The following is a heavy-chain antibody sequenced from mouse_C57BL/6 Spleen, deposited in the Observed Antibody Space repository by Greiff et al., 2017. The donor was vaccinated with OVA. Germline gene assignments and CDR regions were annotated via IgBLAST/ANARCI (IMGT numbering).Heavy chain of an antibody. J-gene: IGHJ2*01. CDR2: ISYSGST. V-gene: IGHV3-1*01. D-gene: IGHD3-3*01. CDR1: GYSITSGYD. Sequence: VQLKQSGPGMVKPSQSLSLTCTVTGYSITSGYDWHWIRHFPGNKLEWMGYISYSGSTNYNPSLKSRISITHDTSKNHFFLKLNSVTTEDTATYYCARAAVYFDYWGQGTTLTVSS. CDR3: ARAAVYFDY.